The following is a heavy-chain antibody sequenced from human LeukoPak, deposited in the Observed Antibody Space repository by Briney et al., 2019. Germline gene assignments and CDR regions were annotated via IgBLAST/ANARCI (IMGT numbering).Heavy chain of an antibody. CDR2: ISHSGAT. D-gene: IGHD3-10*01. CDR3: ASPMTFVVRGVAGIDAFDI. J-gene: IGHJ3*02. V-gene: IGHV4-31*03. Sequence: SQTLSLTCTVSGASIISGGYYWSWIRQHPGKGLEWIGYISHSGATYYNPSLRSGVTISVDRSKNLFSLRLTSVTAADTAIYYRASPMTFVVRGVAGIDAFDIWGQGTMVTVSS. CDR1: GASIISGGYY.